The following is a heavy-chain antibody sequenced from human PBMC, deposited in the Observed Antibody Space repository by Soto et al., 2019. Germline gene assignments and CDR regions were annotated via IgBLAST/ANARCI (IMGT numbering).Heavy chain of an antibody. J-gene: IGHJ2*01. V-gene: IGHV4-61*01. CDR2: IYYSGST. Sequence: SETLSLTCPVSGCSVSSGSYYWSWIRQPPGKGLEWIGYIYYSGSTNYNPSLKSRVTISVDTSKNQFSLKLSSVTAADTAVYYCARTPNIQLWTRGYFDLWGRGTLVIVSS. CDR1: GCSVSSGSYY. CDR3: ARTPNIQLWTRGYFDL. D-gene: IGHD5-18*01.